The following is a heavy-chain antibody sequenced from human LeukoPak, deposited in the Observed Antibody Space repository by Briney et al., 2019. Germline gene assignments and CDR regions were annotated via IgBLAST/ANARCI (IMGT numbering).Heavy chain of an antibody. CDR1: GFTFSSYY. CDR3: AKAPGVYYYYGMDV. V-gene: IGHV3-30*02. Sequence: GGSLRLSCAASGFTFSSYYMHWVRQAPGKCLEWVAVVHNDGDTKYFGDSVKGRFTISRDNSKNTLYLQMDSLRAEDTAVYYCAKAPGVYYYYGMDVWGQGTTVTVSS. J-gene: IGHJ6*02. CDR2: VHNDGDTK.